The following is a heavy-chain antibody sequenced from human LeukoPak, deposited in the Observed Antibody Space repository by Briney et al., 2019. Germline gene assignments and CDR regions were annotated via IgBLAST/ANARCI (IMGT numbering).Heavy chain of an antibody. CDR3: AEHRAAAGIGAFDY. J-gene: IGHJ4*02. V-gene: IGHV4-59*08. CDR1: GGSISSYY. Sequence: PSETLSLTCTASGGSISSYYLSWIRQPPGKGLEWIGYIYYSGSTNYNPSSKSRVTISVDATKNKSSLMQRSVMAADTAVYYFAEHRAAAGIGAFDYWGQGTLVTVSS. D-gene: IGHD6-13*01. CDR2: IYYSGST.